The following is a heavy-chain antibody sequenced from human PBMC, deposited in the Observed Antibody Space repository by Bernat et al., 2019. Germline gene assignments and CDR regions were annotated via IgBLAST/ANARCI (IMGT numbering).Heavy chain of an antibody. D-gene: IGHD1-26*01. CDR2: ISSSSSTI. V-gene: IGHV3-21*01. J-gene: IGHJ3*02. Sequence: EVQLVESGGGLVKPGGSLRLSCAASGFTFSSYSMNWVRQAPGKGLEWVSSISSSSSTIYYADSVKGRFTISRDNAKNSLYLQMNSLRAEDTAVYYCAKSGGIPDFDIWGQGTMVTVSS. CDR1: GFTFSSYS. CDR3: AKSGGIPDFDI.